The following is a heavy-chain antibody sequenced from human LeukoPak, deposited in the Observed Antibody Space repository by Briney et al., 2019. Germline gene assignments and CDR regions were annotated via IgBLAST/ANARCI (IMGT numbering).Heavy chain of an antibody. J-gene: IGHJ6*03. D-gene: IGHD3-16*01. CDR3: ARESITFGGARPYYYMDV. Sequence: ASVKVSCKASRYTLTSYDINWVRQATGRALEWMGWMNPNSGSTGYAQKFQGRVTITRNTSISTAYMELSSLRSEDTAVYYCARESITFGGARPYYYMDVWGKGTTVTVSS. CDR2: MNPNSGST. CDR1: RYTLTSYD. V-gene: IGHV1-8*03.